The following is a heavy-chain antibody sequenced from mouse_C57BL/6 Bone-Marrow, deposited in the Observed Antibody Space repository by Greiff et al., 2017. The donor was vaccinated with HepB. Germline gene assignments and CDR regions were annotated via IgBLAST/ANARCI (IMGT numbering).Heavy chain of an antibody. CDR1: GFTFSSYG. D-gene: IGHD1-1*01. J-gene: IGHJ2*01. CDR3: ARQSEFITTVVADFDY. CDR2: ISSGGSYT. Sequence: VQLKESGGDLVKPGGSLKLSCAASGFTFSSYGMSWVRQTPDKRLEWVATISSGGSYTYYPDSVKGRFTISRDNAKNTLYLQMSSLKSEDTAMYYCARQSEFITTVVADFDYWGQGTTLTVSS. V-gene: IGHV5-6*01.